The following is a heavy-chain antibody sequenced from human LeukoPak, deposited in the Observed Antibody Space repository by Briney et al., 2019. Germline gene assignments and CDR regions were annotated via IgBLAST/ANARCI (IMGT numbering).Heavy chain of an antibody. Sequence: ASVKVSCKASGYTFTSYAMNWVRRAPGQGLEWMGWINTNTGNPTYAQGFIGRFVFSLDTSVSTAYLQISSLKAEDTAVYYCARDSGLVATFGAFDIWGQGTMVTVSS. CDR2: INTNTGNP. D-gene: IGHD5-12*01. V-gene: IGHV7-4-1*02. CDR3: ARDSGLVATFGAFDI. CDR1: GYTFTSYA. J-gene: IGHJ3*02.